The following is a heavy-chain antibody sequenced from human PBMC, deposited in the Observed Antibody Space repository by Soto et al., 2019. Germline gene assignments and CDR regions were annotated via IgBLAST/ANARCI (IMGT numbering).Heavy chain of an antibody. D-gene: IGHD6-19*01. CDR1: GFSISNARMG. V-gene: IGHV2-26*01. CDR3: QREIKQWLVQGGYYYCGMDV. Sequence: QVTLKESGPVLVKPTETLTLTCTVSGFSISNARMGVSWIRQPPGKALEWLAHIFSNDVKSYITSLKSRLTISQDTSTSQVVLTMTNMYPVDTATYYCQREIKQWLVQGGYYYCGMDVWGQGTTVTVSS. J-gene: IGHJ6*02. CDR2: IFSNDVK.